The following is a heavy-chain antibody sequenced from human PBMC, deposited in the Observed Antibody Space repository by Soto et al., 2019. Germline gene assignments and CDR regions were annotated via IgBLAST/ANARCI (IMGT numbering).Heavy chain of an antibody. Sequence: EVQLVESGGGLVQPGGSLRLSCAASGFTFSSYWMSWVRQAPGKGLEWVANIKQDGSEKYYVDSVKGRFTISRDNAKNSLYLKMNSLRAEDTAVYYCATEGDFWSGYSFLWDYWGQGTLVTVSS. V-gene: IGHV3-7*03. CDR3: ATEGDFWSGYSFLWDY. D-gene: IGHD3-3*01. CDR1: GFTFSSYW. CDR2: IKQDGSEK. J-gene: IGHJ4*02.